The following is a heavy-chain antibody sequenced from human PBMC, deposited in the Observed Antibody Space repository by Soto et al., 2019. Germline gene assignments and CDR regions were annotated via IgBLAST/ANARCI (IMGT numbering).Heavy chain of an antibody. D-gene: IGHD5-18*01. V-gene: IGHV3-30*03. CDR2: ISYDGSDK. Sequence: AGGSLRLSCAASGFTFSSYGMHWVRQAPGKGLEWVAVISYDGSDKYNANSVKGRFTISRDNSKNTLYLQMNSLRAEDTAVYYCARDTGPNGYNYYYFGMDVWGQGTTVTVSS. CDR1: GFTFSSYG. CDR3: ARDTGPNGYNYYYFGMDV. J-gene: IGHJ6*02.